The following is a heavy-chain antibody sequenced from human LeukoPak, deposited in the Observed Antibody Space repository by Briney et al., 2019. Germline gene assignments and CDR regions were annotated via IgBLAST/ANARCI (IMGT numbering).Heavy chain of an antibody. V-gene: IGHV4-61*02. CDR3: ARDRGTWNDDGFDY. D-gene: IGHD1-1*01. J-gene: IGHJ4*02. CDR2: IYTSGST. CDR1: GGSISSGSYY. Sequence: SETLSLTCTVSGGSISSGSYYWSWIRQPAGKGLEWIGRIYTSGSTNYNPSLKSRVTISVDTSKNQFSLKLSSVTAADTAVYYCARDRGTWNDDGFDYWGQGTLVTVSS.